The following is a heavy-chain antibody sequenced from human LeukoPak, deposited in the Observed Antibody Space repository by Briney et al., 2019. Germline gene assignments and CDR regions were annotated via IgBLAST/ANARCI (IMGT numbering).Heavy chain of an antibody. V-gene: IGHV4-39*01. Sequence: PSETLSLTCTVSGGSISSSSYYWGWIRQPPGKGLEWIGSIYYSGSTYYNPSLKSRVTISVDTSKNQFSLKLSSVTAADTAVYYCATGSSSGWYGRLDYWGQGTLVTVSS. CDR2: IYYSGST. CDR3: ATGSSSGWYGRLDY. CDR1: GGSISSSSYY. D-gene: IGHD6-19*01. J-gene: IGHJ4*02.